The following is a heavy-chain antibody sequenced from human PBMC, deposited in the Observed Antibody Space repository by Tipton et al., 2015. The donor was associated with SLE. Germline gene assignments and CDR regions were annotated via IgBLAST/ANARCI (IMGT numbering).Heavy chain of an antibody. J-gene: IGHJ5*02. CDR1: GYSISSGYY. Sequence: LRLSCAVSGYSISSGYYWGWIRQPPGKGLEWIGSIYHSGSTYYNPSLKSRVTISVDTSKNQFSLKLSSVTAADTAVYYCARRQIAAAGTKWFDPWGQGTLVTVSS. V-gene: IGHV4-38-2*01. CDR3: ARRQIAAAGTKWFDP. CDR2: IYHSGST. D-gene: IGHD6-13*01.